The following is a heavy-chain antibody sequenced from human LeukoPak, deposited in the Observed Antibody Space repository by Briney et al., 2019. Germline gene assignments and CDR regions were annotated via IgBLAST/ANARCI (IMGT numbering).Heavy chain of an antibody. D-gene: IGHD4-17*01. Sequence: PGGSLRLSCVASGFTFSSYSINWVRQAPGKGLEWVSCVSSSSNYIFYADSVKGRFTASRDNAKNSLYLQMNSLRADDTALYYCARGLDGDYGPFWFDPWGQGTLVTVSS. J-gene: IGHJ5*02. CDR3: ARGLDGDYGPFWFDP. CDR2: VSSSSNYI. CDR1: GFTFSSYS. V-gene: IGHV3-21*01.